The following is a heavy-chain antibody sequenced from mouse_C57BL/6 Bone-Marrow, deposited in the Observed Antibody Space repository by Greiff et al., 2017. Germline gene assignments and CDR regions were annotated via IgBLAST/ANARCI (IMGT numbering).Heavy chain of an antibody. V-gene: IGHV3-8*01. D-gene: IGHD1-1*01. J-gene: IGHJ4*01. CDR1: GYSITSDY. CDR2: ISYSGST. Sequence: EVKLEESGPGLAKPSQTLSLTCSVTGYSITSDYWNWIRKFPGNKLEYMGYISYSGSTYYNPSLKSRISITRYTSKNQYYLQLNSVTTEVTATYYCARANYYGSSPYAMDYWGQGTSVTVSS. CDR3: ARANYYGSSPYAMDY.